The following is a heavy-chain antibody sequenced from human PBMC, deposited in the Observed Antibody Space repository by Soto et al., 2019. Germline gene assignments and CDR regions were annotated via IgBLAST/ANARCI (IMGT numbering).Heavy chain of an antibody. V-gene: IGHV3-30*18. J-gene: IGHJ4*02. CDR3: AKEERLGWFGELSPSHFDY. CDR2: ISYDGSNK. CDR1: GFTFSSYG. Sequence: QVQLVESGGGVVQPGRSLRLSCAASGFTFSSYGMHWVRQAPGKGLEWVAVISYDGSNKYYADSVKGRFTISRDNPKNTLYLQMNSLRAEDTAVYYCAKEERLGWFGELSPSHFDYWGQGTLVTVSS. D-gene: IGHD3-10*01.